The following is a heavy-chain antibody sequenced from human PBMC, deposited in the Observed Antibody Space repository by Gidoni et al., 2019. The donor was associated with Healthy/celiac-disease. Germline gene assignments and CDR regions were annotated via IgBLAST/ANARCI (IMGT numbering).Heavy chain of an antibody. Sequence: EAQLVESGGCWIQPGAAMKLSCAAHGYTFSGSAMHWVRQDSGQGLEWVGRMRSKANSCATAYAASVKGRFTISRDDSKNTAYLQMNSLKTEDTAVYYCTRLGVVVITDNWFDPWGQGTLVTVSS. J-gene: IGHJ5*02. V-gene: IGHV3-73*02. D-gene: IGHD3-22*01. CDR1: GYTFSGSA. CDR2: MRSKANSCAT. CDR3: TRLGVVVITDNWFDP.